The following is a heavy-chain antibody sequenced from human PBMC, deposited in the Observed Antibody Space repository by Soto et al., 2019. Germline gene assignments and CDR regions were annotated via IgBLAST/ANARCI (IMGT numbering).Heavy chain of an antibody. J-gene: IGHJ6*02. Sequence: EVQLVESGGGLVQPGGSLRLSCAASGFTFSSYSMNWVRQAPGKGLEWVSYISSSSSTIYYVDSVKGRFTISRDDAEKGLDQPLNCLTDDDTPVYYCGINGAGAQDDFDAWGQGTTVTVSS. CDR2: ISSSSSTI. V-gene: IGHV3-48*02. CDR1: GFTFSSYS. CDR3: GINGAGAQDDFDA. D-gene: IGHD1-20*01.